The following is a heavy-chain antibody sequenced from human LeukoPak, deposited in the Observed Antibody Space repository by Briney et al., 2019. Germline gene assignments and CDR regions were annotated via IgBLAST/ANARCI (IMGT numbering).Heavy chain of an antibody. Sequence: GGSLRLSCGASGFIFSTYAFHWVRQAPGKGPEWMAFITYDGSDTYFADSVKGRFTLSRDNSKNALYLQMNSLRTADTAVYYCARPGGYAFDIWGQGTMVTVSS. CDR2: ITYDGSDT. CDR3: ARPGGYAFDI. CDR1: GFIFSTYA. D-gene: IGHD3-10*01. V-gene: IGHV3-30*04. J-gene: IGHJ3*02.